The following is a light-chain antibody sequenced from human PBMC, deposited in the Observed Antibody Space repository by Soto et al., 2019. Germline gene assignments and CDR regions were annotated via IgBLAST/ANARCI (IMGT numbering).Light chain of an antibody. Sequence: DIQMTQSPSSLSASLGDRVTITCRTSQSISRYLRWYQQKPGKAPNLLIYDASSLHSGVPTRFSGSGSGTDFTLTISRLQPEDFATYCYHHSYSTPLTFGGGTKVEIK. CDR3: HHSYSTPLT. CDR2: DAS. V-gene: IGKV1-39*01. CDR1: QSISRY. J-gene: IGKJ4*01.